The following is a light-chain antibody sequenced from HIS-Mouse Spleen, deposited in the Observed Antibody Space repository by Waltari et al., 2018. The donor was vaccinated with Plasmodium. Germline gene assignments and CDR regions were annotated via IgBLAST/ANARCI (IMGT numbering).Light chain of an antibody. CDR3: CSYAGSSTYV. CDR2: EGS. Sequence: QSALTQPASVSGSPGQSITISCTGTSSDVGSYNLVSWYQQHPGKAPKLMIYEGSKRPSWVSNRFSGSKSGNTASRTISGLQAEDEADYYCCSYAGSSTYVFGTGTKVTVL. V-gene: IGLV2-23*01. J-gene: IGLJ1*01. CDR1: SSDVGSYNL.